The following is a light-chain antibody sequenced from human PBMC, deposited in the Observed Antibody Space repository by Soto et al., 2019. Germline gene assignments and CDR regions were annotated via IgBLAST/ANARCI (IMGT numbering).Light chain of an antibody. V-gene: IGKV3-20*01. CDR2: GAS. Sequence: EIVLTPSPGTLSLSPGERATLSCRASQSVSSSYLAWYQQKPGQAPRLLIHGASSRATGIPDRFSGSGSGTDFTLTISRLEPEDFAVYYCQQYGSSRWTFGQGTKVDIK. CDR3: QQYGSSRWT. J-gene: IGKJ1*01. CDR1: QSVSSSY.